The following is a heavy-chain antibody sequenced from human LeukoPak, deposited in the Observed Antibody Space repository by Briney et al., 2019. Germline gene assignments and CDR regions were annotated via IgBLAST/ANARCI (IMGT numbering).Heavy chain of an antibody. CDR1: GFTFSSYW. CDR2: VKQDGSEK. Sequence: GGSLRLSCAASGFTFSSYWMNWLRQAPGKGLEWVANVKQDGSEKYYVDSVKGRFTISRDNAKNSLYLQMNSLRAEDTAVYYCAKEGDYPILTCDSWGQGALVTVSS. D-gene: IGHD4-17*01. J-gene: IGHJ5*01. CDR3: AKEGDYPILTCDS. V-gene: IGHV3-7*01.